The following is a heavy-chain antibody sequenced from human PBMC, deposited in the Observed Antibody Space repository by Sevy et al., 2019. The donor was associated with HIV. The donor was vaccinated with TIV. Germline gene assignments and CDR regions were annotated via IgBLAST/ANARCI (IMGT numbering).Heavy chain of an antibody. D-gene: IGHD3-16*02. V-gene: IGHV1-69*13. CDR1: GGTFSSYN. CDR3: ASYGSWGSYRLDAFHF. J-gene: IGHJ3*01. CDR2: IIPIFGSS. Sequence: ASVKVSCKASGGTFSSYNFNWVRQAPGQGLEWMGRIIPIFGSSNYAENFQGRVTVTADESTTTVYMELSGLRLDDTAVYYCASYGSWGSYRLDAFHFWGQGTLVTVSS.